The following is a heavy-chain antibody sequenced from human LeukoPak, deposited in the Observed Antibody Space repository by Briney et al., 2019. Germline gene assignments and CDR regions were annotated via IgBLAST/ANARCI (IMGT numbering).Heavy chain of an antibody. V-gene: IGHV3-7*01. J-gene: IGHJ4*02. Sequence: GGSLRLSCVASGFTFSSYWMSWVRQAPGKGLEWVANIKQDGSEKYYVDSVKGRFTISRDNAKNSLYLQMNSLRAEDTAVYYCARRWELDYWGQGTLVTVSS. CDR2: IKQDGSEK. CDR3: ARRWELDY. D-gene: IGHD1-26*01. CDR1: GFTFSSYW.